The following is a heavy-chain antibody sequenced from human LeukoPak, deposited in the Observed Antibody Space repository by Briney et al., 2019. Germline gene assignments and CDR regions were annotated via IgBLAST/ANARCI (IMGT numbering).Heavy chain of an antibody. V-gene: IGHV4-61*02. CDR3: ARVSPSVAGIRYYYYYMDV. CDR2: IYTSGST. Sequence: SQTLSLTCTVSGGSISSGSYYWSWIRQPAGKGLEWIGRIYTSGSTNYNPSLKSRVTISVDTSKNQFSLKLSSVTAADTAVYYCARVSPSVAGIRYYYYYMDVWGKGTTVTISS. D-gene: IGHD6-19*01. CDR1: GGSISSGSYY. J-gene: IGHJ6*03.